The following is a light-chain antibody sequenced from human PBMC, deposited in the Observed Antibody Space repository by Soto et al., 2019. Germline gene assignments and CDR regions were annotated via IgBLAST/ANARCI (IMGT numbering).Light chain of an antibody. J-gene: IGLJ1*01. CDR2: GNS. Sequence: QSVLTQPPSVSGAPGQRVTISFTGSSSNIGAGYDVHWYQQLPRTAPKLLIYGNSNRPSGVPDRFSGSKSGTSASLAITGLQAEDEADYYCQSYDSSLSGYVFGTGTKLTVL. CDR3: QSYDSSLSGYV. V-gene: IGLV1-40*01. CDR1: SSNIGAGYD.